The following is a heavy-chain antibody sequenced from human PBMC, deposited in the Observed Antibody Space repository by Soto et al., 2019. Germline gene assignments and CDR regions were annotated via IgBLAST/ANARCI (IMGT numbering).Heavy chain of an antibody. CDR1: GDTVSSNSAA. D-gene: IGHD6-6*01. J-gene: IGHJ4*02. Sequence: SQTLSLTCAISGDTVSSNSAAWNWIRQSPSRGLEWLGRTYYTSKWYYEYAISVKSRITINPDTSRNQFSLQLNSVTPEDTAVYYCVRGKVTNVARPFDCWGQGTLVTVSS. CDR3: VRGKVTNVARPFDC. V-gene: IGHV6-1*01. CDR2: TYYTSKWYY.